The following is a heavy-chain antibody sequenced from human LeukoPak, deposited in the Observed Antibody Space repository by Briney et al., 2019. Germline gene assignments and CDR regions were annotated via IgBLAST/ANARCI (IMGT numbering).Heavy chain of an antibody. J-gene: IGHJ6*03. CDR3: ERVRSSWYIDYYYYMDV. CDR1: GGSISSYY. V-gene: IGHV4-59*01. CDR2: IYYSGST. D-gene: IGHD6-13*01. Sequence: SETLSLTCSVSGGSISSYYWSWIRQPPGKGLEWIGDIYYSGSTNYNPSLKSRVTISVDTSKNHFSLKLSSVTAADTAVYYCERVRSSWYIDYYYYMDVWGKGTTVTVSS.